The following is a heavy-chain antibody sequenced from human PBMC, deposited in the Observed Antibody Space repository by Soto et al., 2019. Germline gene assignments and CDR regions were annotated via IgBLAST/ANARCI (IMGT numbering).Heavy chain of an antibody. D-gene: IGHD5-12*01. J-gene: IGHJ4*02. CDR3: ARDSGYDYTGYSDY. V-gene: IGHV3-21*06. CDR2: ISDSGSYI. CDR1: GFSFSNYR. Sequence: GGSLRLSCGASGFSFSNYRMNWVRQAPGKGLEWVPSISDSGSYINYADSVKGRFAISRDNAKNVLYLQMNSLRAEDTAFYYCARDSGYDYTGYSDYWGQGTQVTVSS.